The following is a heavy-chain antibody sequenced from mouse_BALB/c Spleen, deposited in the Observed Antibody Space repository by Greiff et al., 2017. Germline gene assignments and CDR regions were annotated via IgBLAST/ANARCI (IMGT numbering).Heavy chain of an antibody. Sequence: QVQLQQSGPGLVQPSQSLSITCTVSGFSLTSYGVHWVRQSPGKGLEWLGVIWSGGSTDYNAAFISRLSISKDNSKSQVFFIMNSLQANDTAIYYCARNWRYDYDSWFAYWGQGTLVTVSA. CDR2: IWSGGST. J-gene: IGHJ3*01. CDR3: ARNWRYDYDSWFAY. V-gene: IGHV2-2*02. D-gene: IGHD2-4*01. CDR1: GFSLTSYG.